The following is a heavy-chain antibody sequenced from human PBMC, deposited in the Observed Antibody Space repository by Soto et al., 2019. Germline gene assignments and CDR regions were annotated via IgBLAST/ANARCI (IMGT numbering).Heavy chain of an antibody. CDR3: AIAGYSYLNCFDP. V-gene: IGHV4-30-4*01. CDR2: IYYSGST. Sequence: QVQLQESGPGLVKPSQTLSLTCTVSGGSISSGDYYWSWIRQPPGKGLEWIGYIYYSGSTHYNPSLTSRFTISLHTSKNQFSLKLSSVTAADTAVYYCAIAGYSYLNCFDPWGQGTLVTVSS. CDR1: GGSISSGDYY. D-gene: IGHD5-18*01. J-gene: IGHJ5*02.